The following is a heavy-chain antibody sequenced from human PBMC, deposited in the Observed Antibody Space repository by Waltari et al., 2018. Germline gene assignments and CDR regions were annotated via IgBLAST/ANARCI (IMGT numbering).Heavy chain of an antibody. J-gene: IGHJ6*03. CDR1: GLTLGGFA. V-gene: IGHV3-23*01. CDR2: IRGAGTAT. CDR3: AKTPFAAGNGYFYMDV. Sequence: EMQLLESGGGLAQPGGSLRLSCAASGLTLGGFAMSWVRQTPDKGIEWISSIRGAGTATYYADSVKGRFTISRDNANSMLFLQMDSLRGDDTAVYYCAKTPFAAGNGYFYMDVWGKGTRVTVSS. D-gene: IGHD6-13*01.